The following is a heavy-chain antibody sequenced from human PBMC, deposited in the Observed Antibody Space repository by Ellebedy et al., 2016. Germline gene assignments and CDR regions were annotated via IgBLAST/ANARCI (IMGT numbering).Heavy chain of an antibody. J-gene: IGHJ6*02. CDR3: ARELEYNWNDGPYYYYYGMDV. CDR1: GFTFSSYD. Sequence: GESLKISXAASGFTFSSYDMHWVRQATGKGLEWVSAIGTAGDTYYPGSVKGRFTISRDNSKNTLYLQMNSLRAEDTAVYYCARELEYNWNDGPYYYYYGMDVWGQGTTVTVSS. V-gene: IGHV3-13*04. CDR2: IGTAGDT. D-gene: IGHD1-1*01.